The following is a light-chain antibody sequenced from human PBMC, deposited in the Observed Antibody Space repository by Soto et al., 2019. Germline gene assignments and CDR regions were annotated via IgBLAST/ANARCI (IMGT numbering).Light chain of an antibody. V-gene: IGKV3-20*01. J-gene: IGKJ1*01. CDR3: QQYGSSPWT. CDR2: GAS. Sequence: EIVLTQSPGTLSLSPGERATLSCRASQSVSSSYLAWYQQKPGQAPRLLIYGASSRVTGIPDRFSGSGSGTDFTLTISRLEAEDFAVYYCQQYGSSPWTFGQGTKVDIK. CDR1: QSVSSSY.